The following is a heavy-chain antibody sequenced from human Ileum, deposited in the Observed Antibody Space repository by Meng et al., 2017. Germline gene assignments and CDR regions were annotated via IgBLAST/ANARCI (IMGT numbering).Heavy chain of an antibody. CDR1: GGSISTYY. V-gene: IGHV4-59*01. J-gene: IGHJ5*02. CDR3: ARNGRRAVGSWFDP. Sequence: QGQLQESGPGLVKPSETLSLTCTVSGGSISTYYWSWLRQPPGKGLEWLGYIYLTGRTNYNPSLKSRVTISLDTSKNQFSLRLSSVTAADTAVYYCARNGRRAVGSWFDPWGQGTLVTVSS. D-gene: IGHD6-13*01. CDR2: IYLTGRT.